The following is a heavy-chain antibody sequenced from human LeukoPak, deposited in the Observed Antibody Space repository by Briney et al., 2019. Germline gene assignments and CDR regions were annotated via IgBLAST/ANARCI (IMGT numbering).Heavy chain of an antibody. J-gene: IGHJ4*02. Sequence: SETLSLTCAVYGGSFIGFHWNWIRQAPGKGLEWIGDINHSGSTNYNPSLTSRVTISVDPSKNQFSLKLSSVTAADTAVYYCASRPLSSGPDYWGQGTLVTVSS. D-gene: IGHD6-19*01. CDR3: ASRPLSSGPDY. V-gene: IGHV4-34*01. CDR1: GGSFIGFH. CDR2: INHSGST.